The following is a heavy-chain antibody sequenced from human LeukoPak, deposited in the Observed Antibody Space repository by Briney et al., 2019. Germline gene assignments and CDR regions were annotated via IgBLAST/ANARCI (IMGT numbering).Heavy chain of an antibody. CDR3: ARGGVMKGYYGSGRRYGMDV. V-gene: IGHV1-69*01. CDR1: GGTFSSYP. J-gene: IGHJ6*02. CDR2: IIPIFGTA. D-gene: IGHD3-10*01. Sequence: ASVKVSCKASGGTFSSYPITWVRQAPGQGLEWMGGIIPIFGTANYAQKIQGRVTITADESTSTAYMELSSLRSEDTAVYYCARGGVMKGYYGSGRRYGMDVWGQGTTVTVSS.